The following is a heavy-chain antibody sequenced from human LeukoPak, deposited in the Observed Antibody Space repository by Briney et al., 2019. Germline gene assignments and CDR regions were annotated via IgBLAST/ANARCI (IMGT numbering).Heavy chain of an antibody. D-gene: IGHD2-8*01. CDR1: GGSISSGGFY. J-gene: IGHJ6*02. CDR3: ARGVYLGGVSSGMDV. Sequence: PSETLSLTCSVSGGSISSGGFYWAWIRQPPGRGLEWIGSVYYSGATYYSPSLKGRVTISEDTSKNQFSLKLSSVTAADTAVYYCARGVYLGGVSSGMDVWGQGTTVTVSS. CDR2: VYYSGAT. V-gene: IGHV4-39*01.